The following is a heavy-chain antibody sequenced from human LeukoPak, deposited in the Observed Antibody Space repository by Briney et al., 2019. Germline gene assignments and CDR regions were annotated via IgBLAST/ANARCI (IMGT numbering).Heavy chain of an antibody. D-gene: IGHD1-26*01. CDR3: ARRRWELLGGYYYYYYMDV. J-gene: IGHJ6*03. CDR2: ISAYNGNT. Sequence: GASVKVSCKASGHTFTSYGISWVRQAPGQGLEWMGWISAYNGNTNYAQKLQGRVTMTTDTSTSTAYMELRSLRSDDTAVYYCARRRWELLGGYYYYYYMDVWGKGTTVTVSS. V-gene: IGHV1-18*01. CDR1: GHTFTSYG.